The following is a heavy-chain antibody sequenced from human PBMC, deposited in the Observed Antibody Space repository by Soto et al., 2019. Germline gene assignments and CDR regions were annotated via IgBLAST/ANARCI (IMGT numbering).Heavy chain of an antibody. CDR3: AKDETSVAGKDYFDY. CDR1: GFTFSSYW. J-gene: IGHJ4*02. V-gene: IGHV3-7*03. Sequence: PGGSLRLSCAASGFTFSSYWMSWVRQAPGKGLEWVSNIRQGGSSTYYVSSVKGRFTISRDNAKNTLYLQMNSLRAEDTAVYYCAKDETSVAGKDYFDYWGQGTLVTVSS. D-gene: IGHD6-19*01. CDR2: IRQGGSST.